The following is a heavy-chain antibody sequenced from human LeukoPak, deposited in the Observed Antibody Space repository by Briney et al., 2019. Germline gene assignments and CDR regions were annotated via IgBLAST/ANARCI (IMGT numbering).Heavy chain of an antibody. V-gene: IGHV4-39*01. CDR2: IYFSGST. D-gene: IGHD3-10*01. CDR3: ARQRAYYYGSGSYPISDAFDI. CDR1: GGSISSSSYY. J-gene: IGHJ3*02. Sequence: SETLSLTCTVSGGSISSSSYYWGWIRQPPGKGLEWIGSIYFSGSTYYNPSLKSRVTISVDTSKHQFSLKLSSVTAADTAVYYCARQRAYYYGSGSYPISDAFDIWGQGTMVTVSS.